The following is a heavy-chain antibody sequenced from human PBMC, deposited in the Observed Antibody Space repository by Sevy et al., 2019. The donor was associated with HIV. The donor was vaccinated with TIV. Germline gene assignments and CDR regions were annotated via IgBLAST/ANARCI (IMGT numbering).Heavy chain of an antibody. Sequence: ASVKVSCKISGYTFSSYRITWVRQAPGQGLECMGWISPHNGDTNYSQKLQGRVTMITDTSTTTAYMELRNLRSDDTAVYYCARAYCSGGRCYFLAYWGQGTLVTVSS. D-gene: IGHD2-15*01. CDR2: ISPHNGDT. CDR3: ARAYCSGGRCYFLAY. CDR1: GYTFSSYR. V-gene: IGHV1-18*01. J-gene: IGHJ4*01.